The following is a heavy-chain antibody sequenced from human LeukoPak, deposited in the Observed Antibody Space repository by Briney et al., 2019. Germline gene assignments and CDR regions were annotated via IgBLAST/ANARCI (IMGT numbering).Heavy chain of an antibody. CDR3: AIDYGGSQSFDY. Sequence: ASVKVSCKASGYTFTSYGISWVRQAPGQGLEWMGWISAYNGNTNYAQKLQGRVTITRDKSMNTAYMELSSLISEDTAMYYCAIDYGGSQSFDYWGQGTLVTVSS. J-gene: IGHJ4*02. V-gene: IGHV1-18*01. D-gene: IGHD4-23*01. CDR2: ISAYNGNT. CDR1: GYTFTSYG.